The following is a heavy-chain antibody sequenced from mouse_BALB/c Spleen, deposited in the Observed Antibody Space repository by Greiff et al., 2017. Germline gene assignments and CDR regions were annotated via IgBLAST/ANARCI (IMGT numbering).Heavy chain of an antibody. CDR1: GYAFSSYW. J-gene: IGHJ4*01. D-gene: IGHD2-1*01. V-gene: IGHV1-80*01. CDR2: IYPGDGDT. Sequence: QVQLQQSGAELVRPGSSVKISCKASGYAFSSYWMNWVKQRPGQGLEWIGQIYPGDGDTNYNGKFKGKATLTADKSSSTAYMQLSSLTSEDSAVYFCARYYGNYLYAMDYWGQGTSVTVSS. CDR3: ARYYGNYLYAMDY.